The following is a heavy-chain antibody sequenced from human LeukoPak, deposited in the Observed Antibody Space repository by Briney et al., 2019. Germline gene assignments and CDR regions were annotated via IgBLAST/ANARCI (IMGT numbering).Heavy chain of an antibody. CDR2: ISWNSGSI. CDR3: AKGSEKKRGFHFDY. Sequence: GGSLRLSCAASGFTFDDYAMHWVRQAPGKGLEWVSGISWNSGSIGYADSVKGRFTISRDNAKNSLYLQMNSLRAEDMALYYCAKGSEKKRGFHFDYWGQGTLVTVSS. D-gene: IGHD5-12*01. CDR1: GFTFDDYA. J-gene: IGHJ4*02. V-gene: IGHV3-9*03.